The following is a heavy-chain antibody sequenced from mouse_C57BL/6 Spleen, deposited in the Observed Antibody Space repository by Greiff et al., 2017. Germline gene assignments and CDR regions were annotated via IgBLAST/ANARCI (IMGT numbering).Heavy chain of an antibody. CDR1: GFSFNTYA. Sequence: EVQGVESGGGLVQPKGSLKLSCAASGFSFNTYAMNWVRQAPGQGLEWVARIRSKSNNYATYYADSVKDRFTISREDSESMLYLQMNNLKTEDTAMYYCVSTDYYGSSYWYFEVWGTGTTVTVSS. V-gene: IGHV10-1*01. CDR2: IRSKSNNYAT. J-gene: IGHJ1*03. D-gene: IGHD1-1*01. CDR3: VSTDYYGSSYWYFEV.